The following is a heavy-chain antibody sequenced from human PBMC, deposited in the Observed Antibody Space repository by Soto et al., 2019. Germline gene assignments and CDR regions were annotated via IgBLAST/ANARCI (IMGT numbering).Heavy chain of an antibody. CDR3: ARGLNYDILTGYYLSSWFDP. V-gene: IGHV4-31*03. Sequence: SETLSLTCTVSGGSISSGGYYWSWHRKHPGKGLEWIGYIYYSGSTYYNPSLKSRVTISVDTSKNQFSLKLSSVTAADTAVYYCARGLNYDILTGYYLSSWFDPWGQGTLVTVSS. J-gene: IGHJ5*02. D-gene: IGHD3-9*01. CDR1: GGSISSGGYY. CDR2: IYYSGST.